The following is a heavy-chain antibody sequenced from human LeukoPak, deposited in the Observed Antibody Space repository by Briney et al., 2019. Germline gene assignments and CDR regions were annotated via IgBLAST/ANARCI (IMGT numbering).Heavy chain of an antibody. J-gene: IGHJ4*02. D-gene: IGHD3-9*01. CDR1: GFTFNTYT. CDR2: ITASSTAI. CDR3: ARTYYDILTGYNPYFDY. Sequence: GGSLRLSCAASGFTFNTYTMNWVRQAPGKGLEWISSITASSTAIYSADSVKGRFTISRDNAKNFLYLQMNSLRAEDTAVYYCARTYYDILTGYNPYFDYWGQGILVTVSS. V-gene: IGHV3-21*01.